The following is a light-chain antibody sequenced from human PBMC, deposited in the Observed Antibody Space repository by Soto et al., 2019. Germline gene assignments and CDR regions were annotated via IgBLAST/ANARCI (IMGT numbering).Light chain of an antibody. J-gene: IGLJ1*01. CDR2: WNN. Sequence: QSVLTQPPSASGTPGQRVTISCSGISSDIGSNYVYWYQQLPGTAPKLLIYWNNQLPSGFPERLSGSKSGTSAALAISGLRSADEADYYCTALGDSLSVPLVFGTGSKLTVL. V-gene: IGLV1-47*01. CDR1: SSDIGSNY. CDR3: TALGDSLSVPLV.